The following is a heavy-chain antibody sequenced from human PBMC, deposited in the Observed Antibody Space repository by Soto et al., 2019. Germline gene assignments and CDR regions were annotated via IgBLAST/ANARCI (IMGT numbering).Heavy chain of an antibody. Sequence: EVQLLESGGQLVQPGGSLRLSCAASGFTFSSYPMSWVRQTPTKGLEWVSVISGGGHNTYYADSVEGRFTISRDNFKNTLFLQMNSLRPEDTAVYYCAKFGGRGWHDRSSNWFDPWGQGTLVTVSS. V-gene: IGHV3-23*01. D-gene: IGHD1-1*01. CDR2: ISGGGHNT. J-gene: IGHJ5*02. CDR1: GFTFSSYP. CDR3: AKFGGRGWHDRSSNWFDP.